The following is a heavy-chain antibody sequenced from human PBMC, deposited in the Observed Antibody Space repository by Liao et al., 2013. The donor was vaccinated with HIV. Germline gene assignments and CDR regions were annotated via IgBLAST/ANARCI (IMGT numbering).Heavy chain of an antibody. D-gene: IGHD1-1*01. J-gene: IGHJ3*01. Sequence: QVQLQESGPGLVKPSETLSLTCSVSGGAIGSDYWSWIRQPAGKRLEWIGRVYSSGSTNYNPSLESRVTMSIDSSKNLFSLKMSSVTAADTAVYHCARWAYNNALYVWGRRDSGRRLF. V-gene: IGHV4-4*07. CDR2: VYSSGST. CDR1: GGAIGSDY. CDR3: ARWAYNNALYV.